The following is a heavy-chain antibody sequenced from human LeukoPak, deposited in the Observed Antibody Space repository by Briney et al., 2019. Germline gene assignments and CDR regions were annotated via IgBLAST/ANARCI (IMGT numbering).Heavy chain of an antibody. J-gene: IGHJ4*02. V-gene: IGHV3-30*02. D-gene: IGHD2-8*02. CDR2: IAHHGSNK. Sequence: PGGSLRLSCAASGFTFSSYAIHWVRQGPGKGLEWVAYIAHHGSNKYYADSVKGRFTISRDNSKRTLDLQMNSLIADDAAVYYCAKDGSWSCTDWGQGTLVTVSS. CDR3: AKDGSWSCTD. CDR1: GFTFSSYA.